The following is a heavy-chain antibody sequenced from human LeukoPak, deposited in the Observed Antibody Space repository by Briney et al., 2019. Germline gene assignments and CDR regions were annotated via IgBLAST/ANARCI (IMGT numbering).Heavy chain of an antibody. V-gene: IGHV4-39*07. Sequence: PSETLSLTCTVSGGSISSNNYYWGWIRLPPGKGLEWIGNVYTTGSTYYSPSLKSRVIISLDTSKNQFSLTLSSVTAADTAVYYCAKGNPFYDYWGQGTLVTVSS. CDR3: AKGNPFYDY. CDR1: GGSISSNNYY. J-gene: IGHJ4*02. CDR2: VYTTGST. D-gene: IGHD5/OR15-5a*01.